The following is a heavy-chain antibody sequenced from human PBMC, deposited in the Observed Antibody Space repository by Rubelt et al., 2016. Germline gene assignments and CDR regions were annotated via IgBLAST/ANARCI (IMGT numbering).Heavy chain of an antibody. Sequence: AMNWVRQAPGQGLEWMGWINTNTGNPTYAQGFTGRFVFSLDTSVSTAYLQISSLKAEDTAVYYCARADSSSWYYYYYYGVDVWGQGTTVTVSS. CDR1: A. CDR2: INTNTGNP. D-gene: IGHD6-13*01. CDR3: ARADSSSWYYYYYYGVDV. V-gene: IGHV7-4-1*02. J-gene: IGHJ6*02.